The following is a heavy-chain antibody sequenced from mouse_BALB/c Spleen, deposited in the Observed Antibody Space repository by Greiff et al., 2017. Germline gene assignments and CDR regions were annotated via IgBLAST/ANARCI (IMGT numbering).Heavy chain of an antibody. D-gene: IGHD2-10*02. CDR3: ARAGYDKYFDY. CDR2: INPSTGYT. Sequence: QVQLKESGAELAKPGASVKMSCKASGYTFTSYWMHWVKQRPGQGLEWIGYINPSTGYTEYNQKFKDKATLTADKSSSTAYMQLSSLTSEDSAVYYCARAGYDKYFDYWGQGTTLTVSS. CDR1: GYTFTSYW. V-gene: IGHV1-7*01. J-gene: IGHJ2*01.